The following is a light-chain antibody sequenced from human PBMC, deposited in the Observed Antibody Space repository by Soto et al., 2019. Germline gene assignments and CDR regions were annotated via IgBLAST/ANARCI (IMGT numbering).Light chain of an antibody. J-gene: IGKJ1*01. CDR1: ESVSRN. CDR3: QQYNNWPRGT. Sequence: EVVMSESPATLSVYPGERATLSCRASESVSRNLAWYQQTPGQAPRLLIYDASTRATGIPDRFSGGGSGTEFTLTISSLQSEDFVVYYCQQYNNWPRGTFGQGTKVDIK. CDR2: DAS. V-gene: IGKV3-15*01.